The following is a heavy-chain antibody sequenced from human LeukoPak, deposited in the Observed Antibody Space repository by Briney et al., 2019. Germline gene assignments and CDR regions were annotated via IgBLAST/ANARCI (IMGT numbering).Heavy chain of an antibody. D-gene: IGHD5-18*01. CDR3: ASGWRGHSYGYMKY. CDR2: IYYSGST. Sequence: SQTLSLTCTVSGGSISSYYWSLIRQPPGKGLEWIGYIYYSGSTNYNPSLKSRVTISVDTSKNQFSLKLSSVTAADTAVYYCASGWRGHSYGYMKYWGQGTLVTVFS. J-gene: IGHJ4*02. CDR1: GGSISSYY. V-gene: IGHV4-59*01.